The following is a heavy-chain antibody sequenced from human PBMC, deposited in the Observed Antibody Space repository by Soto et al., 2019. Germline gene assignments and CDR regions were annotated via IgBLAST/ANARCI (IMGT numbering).Heavy chain of an antibody. Sequence: PSQTLSLTCAISGDSVSSNSAAWNWIRQSPSRGLEWLGRTYYRSKWYNDYAVSVKSRITINPDTSKNQFSLQLNSVTPEDTAVYYCARDYEQLAPYEGLYYYYGMDVWGQGTTVTVSS. CDR3: ARDYEQLAPYEGLYYYYGMDV. D-gene: IGHD6-6*01. J-gene: IGHJ6*02. CDR1: GDSVSSNSAA. V-gene: IGHV6-1*01. CDR2: TYYRSKWYN.